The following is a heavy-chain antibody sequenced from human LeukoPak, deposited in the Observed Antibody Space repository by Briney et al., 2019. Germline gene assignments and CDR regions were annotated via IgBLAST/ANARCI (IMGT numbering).Heavy chain of an antibody. CDR2: IIPIFGTA. CDR1: GGTFSSYA. CDR3: ASYSSGYFAFDI. J-gene: IGHJ3*02. D-gene: IGHD3-22*01. V-gene: IGHV1-69*05. Sequence: SVKVSCKPSGGTFSSYAISWVRQAPGQGLEWMGGIIPIFGTANYAQKFQGRVTITTDESTSTAYMELSSLRSEDTAVYYCASYSSGYFAFDIWGQGTMVTVSS.